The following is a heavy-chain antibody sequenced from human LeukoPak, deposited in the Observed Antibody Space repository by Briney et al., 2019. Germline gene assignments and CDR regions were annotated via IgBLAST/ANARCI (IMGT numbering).Heavy chain of an antibody. Sequence: PGGSLRLSCAASGFTFSSYGMSWVRQAPGKGLEWVSAISGSGGSTYYADSVKGRFTISRDNSKNTLYLQMNSLRAEDTAVYYCANPRDTQGDPFDYWGQGTLVTVSS. CDR1: GFTFSSYG. D-gene: IGHD5-18*01. CDR2: ISGSGGST. V-gene: IGHV3-23*01. J-gene: IGHJ4*02. CDR3: ANPRDTQGDPFDY.